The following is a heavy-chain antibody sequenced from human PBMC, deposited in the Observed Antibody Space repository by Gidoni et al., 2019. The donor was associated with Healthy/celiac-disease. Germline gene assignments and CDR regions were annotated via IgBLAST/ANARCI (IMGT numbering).Heavy chain of an antibody. CDR3: ATSRASGNAGLTFGGQYFDY. D-gene: IGHD3-16*01. V-gene: IGHV3-23*01. J-gene: IGHJ4*02. Sequence: KGRFTISRDNSKNPLYLQMNSLRAEDTAVYYCATSRASGNAGLTFGGQYFDYWGQGPLVTVSS.